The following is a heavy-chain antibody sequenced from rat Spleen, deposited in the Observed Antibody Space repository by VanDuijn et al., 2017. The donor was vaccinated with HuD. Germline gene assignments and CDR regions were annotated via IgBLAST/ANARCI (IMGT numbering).Heavy chain of an antibody. J-gene: IGHJ3*01. CDR2: IDNAGTT. D-gene: IGHD1-2*01. CDR1: GYSITSSYR. V-gene: IGHV3-3*01. CDR3: ARSGYSTARGWFDH. Sequence: EVQLQESGPGLVKPSQSLSLTCSVTGYSITSSYRWNWIRKFPGNKLEWMGYIDNAGTTNYNPSLRSRISITRDTYKNQFFLQVNSVTIDDTATYYCARSGYSTARGWFDHWGQGTLVAVSS.